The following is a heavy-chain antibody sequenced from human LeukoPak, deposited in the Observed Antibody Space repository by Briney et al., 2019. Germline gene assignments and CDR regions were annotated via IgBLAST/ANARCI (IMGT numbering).Heavy chain of an antibody. V-gene: IGHV3-30*04. CDR2: ISYDGSNK. D-gene: IGHD2-15*01. Sequence: GRSLRLSCAASGFTFSSYAMHCVRQAPGKGLEWVAVISYDGSNKYYADSVKGRFTISRGNSKNMLYLEMNSLSTEDTAVYYCAKVRYCSGVNCYPDDNWGQGTLVTVSS. CDR1: GFTFSSYA. J-gene: IGHJ4*02. CDR3: AKVRYCSGVNCYPDDN.